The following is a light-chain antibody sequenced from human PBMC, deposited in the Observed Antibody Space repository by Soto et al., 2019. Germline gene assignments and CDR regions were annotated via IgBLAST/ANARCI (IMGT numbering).Light chain of an antibody. CDR3: QEYNNWHPLT. CDR1: QSISSK. Sequence: EIVMTQSPATLSVSPWERATLSCRASQSISSKLAWYQQKPGQAPRLLIYGASTRATGIPVRFSGSGSGTEFTLTITSLQSEDFAVYYCQEYNNWHPLTFGGGTKVEIK. CDR2: GAS. J-gene: IGKJ4*01. V-gene: IGKV3-15*01.